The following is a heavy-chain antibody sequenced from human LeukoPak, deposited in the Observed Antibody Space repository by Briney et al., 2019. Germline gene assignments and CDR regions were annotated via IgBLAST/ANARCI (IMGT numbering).Heavy chain of an antibody. V-gene: IGHV3-23*01. Sequence: GGTLRLTCSVSGFSISSDARRRGRRPPAREVVWVTAQSCHGGSTYYTHSGKARFTISRDNSKNTLYLQMSSLRAEDTAVYYCAMDSSGWYAFDIWGQGKMVTVSS. CDR3: AMDSSGWYAFDI. D-gene: IGHD6-19*01. CDR2: QSCHGGST. J-gene: IGHJ3*02. CDR1: GFSISSDA.